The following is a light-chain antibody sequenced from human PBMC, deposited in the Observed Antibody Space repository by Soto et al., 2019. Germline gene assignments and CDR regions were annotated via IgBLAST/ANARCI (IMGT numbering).Light chain of an antibody. CDR1: QSVSSSY. J-gene: IGKJ4*01. CDR2: GAS. CDR3: QQYGSSPSLT. V-gene: IGKV3-20*01. Sequence: ESVLTQSPGTLSLSPGERATLSCRASQSVSSSYLAWYQQKPGQAPRLLIHGASSRATGIPDRFSGSGSGTDFTLTISRLEPEDFAVYYCQQYGSSPSLTFGGGTKVDIK.